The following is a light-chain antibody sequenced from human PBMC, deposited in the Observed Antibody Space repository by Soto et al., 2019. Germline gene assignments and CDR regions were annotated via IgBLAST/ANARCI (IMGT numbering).Light chain of an antibody. CDR1: QSMSNY. V-gene: IGKV1-39*01. CDR2: SAS. CDR3: QQSYSIPRT. Sequence: DIQMTQSPSSLSASVGDRVTITCRASQSMSNYLHWYQQQPGKAPKLLIYSASTLQAGVPSRLSGSGSGTDFTLTISSLQPEDFATYYCQQSYSIPRTFGQGTTVEIK. J-gene: IGKJ1*01.